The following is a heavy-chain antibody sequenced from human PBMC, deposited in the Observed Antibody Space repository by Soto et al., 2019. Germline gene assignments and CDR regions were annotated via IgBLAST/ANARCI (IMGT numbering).Heavy chain of an antibody. V-gene: IGHV1-8*01. CDR1: GYTFTSYD. Sequence: ASVKVSCKASGYTFTSYDINWVRQATGQGLEWMGWMNPNSGNTGYAQKFQGRVTMTRNTSISTAYMELSSLRSEDTAVYYCASSITIFGVAYDAFDIWGQGTMVTVSS. CDR3: ASSITIFGVAYDAFDI. D-gene: IGHD3-3*01. CDR2: MNPNSGNT. J-gene: IGHJ3*02.